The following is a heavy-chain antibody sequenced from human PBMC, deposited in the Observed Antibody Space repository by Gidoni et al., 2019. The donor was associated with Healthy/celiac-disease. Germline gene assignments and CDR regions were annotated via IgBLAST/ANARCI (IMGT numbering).Heavy chain of an antibody. J-gene: IGHJ5*02. CDR2: ISYDGSNK. CDR1: GFTFSSYG. V-gene: IGHV3-30*18. Sequence: QVQLVESGGGVVQPGRSLRLSCAASGFTFSSYGMHWVRQAPGKGLEWVAVISYDGSNKYYADSVKGRFTISRDNSKNTLYLQMNSLRAEDTAVYYCAKTLAAGMLYRWGQGTLVTVSS. D-gene: IGHD6-13*01. CDR3: AKTLAAGMLYR.